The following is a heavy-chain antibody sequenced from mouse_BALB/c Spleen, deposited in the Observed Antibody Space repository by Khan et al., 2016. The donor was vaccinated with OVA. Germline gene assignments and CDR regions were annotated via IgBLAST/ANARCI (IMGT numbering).Heavy chain of an antibody. Sequence: VQLKQSGTVLARPGASVKMSCKASGYSFTSYLIHWVKQRPGQGLEWIGDIYPGNSDTSYNQKFKDKAKLTAGTSASTAYMEVSNLTNEDSAVYYCTGGGYSSFAYWGQGTLVTVSA. CDR3: TGGGYSSFAY. V-gene: IGHV1-5*01. CDR2: IYPGNSDT. CDR1: GYSFTSYL. D-gene: IGHD1-3*01. J-gene: IGHJ3*01.